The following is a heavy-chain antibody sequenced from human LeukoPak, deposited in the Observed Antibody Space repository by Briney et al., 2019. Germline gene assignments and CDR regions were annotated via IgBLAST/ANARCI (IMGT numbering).Heavy chain of an antibody. V-gene: IGHV1-18*01. CDR3: ARGGSSSWPNWFDP. Sequence: ASVNVSCKASGYTFTSYGISWVRQAPGQGLEWMGWISAYNGNTNYAQKLQGRVTMTTDSSTSTAYMELRSLRSDDTAVYYCARGGSSSWPNWFDPWGQGTLVTVSS. CDR2: ISAYNGNT. D-gene: IGHD6-13*01. CDR1: GYTFTSYG. J-gene: IGHJ5*02.